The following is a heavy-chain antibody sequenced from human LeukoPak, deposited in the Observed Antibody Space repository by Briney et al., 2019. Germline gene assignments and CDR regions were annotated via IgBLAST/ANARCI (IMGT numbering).Heavy chain of an antibody. CDR3: AKDRLERLVRNAFDI. Sequence: PGGSLRLSCAASGFTFSSYSMNWVRQAPGKGLERVSGISGSGGSTYNTDSVKGRFTISRDNSKNTLYLQMNSLRAEDTAVYYCAKDRLERLVRNAFDIWGQGTMVTVSS. V-gene: IGHV3-23*01. J-gene: IGHJ3*02. CDR2: ISGSGGST. D-gene: IGHD3-9*01. CDR1: GFTFSSYS.